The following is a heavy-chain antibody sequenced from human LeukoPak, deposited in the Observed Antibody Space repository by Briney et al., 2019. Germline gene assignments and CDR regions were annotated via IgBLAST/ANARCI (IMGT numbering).Heavy chain of an antibody. CDR3: AKDGWFRSYDPYYMDV. D-gene: IGHD3-10*01. CDR2: IRYDGSNK. J-gene: IGHJ6*03. Sequence: GGSLRLSCAASGFTFSSYGMHWVRQAPGKGLEWVAFIRYDGSNKYYADSVKGRFTISRDNSKNTLYLQMNSLRAEDTALYYCAKDGWFRSYDPYYMDVWGKGTTVTISS. V-gene: IGHV3-30*02. CDR1: GFTFSSYG.